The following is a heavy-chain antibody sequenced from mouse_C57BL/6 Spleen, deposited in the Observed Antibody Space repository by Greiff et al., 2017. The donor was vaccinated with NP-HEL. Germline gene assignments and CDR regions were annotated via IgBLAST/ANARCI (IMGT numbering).Heavy chain of an antibody. CDR2: ISYDGSN. Sequence: VQLQQSGPGLVKPSQSLSLTCSVTGYSITSGYYWNWIRQFPGNKLEWMGYISYDGSNNYNPSLKNRISITRDTSKNQFFLKLNSVTTEDTATYYCARGYYYGSSPYFDVWGTGTTVTVSS. CDR1: GYSITSGYY. J-gene: IGHJ1*03. V-gene: IGHV3-6*01. D-gene: IGHD1-1*01. CDR3: ARGYYYGSSPYFDV.